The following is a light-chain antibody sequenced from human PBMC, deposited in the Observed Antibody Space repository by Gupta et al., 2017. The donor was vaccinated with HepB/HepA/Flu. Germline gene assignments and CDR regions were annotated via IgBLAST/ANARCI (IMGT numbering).Light chain of an antibody. CDR2: AAS. Sequence: DIQMTQSPSSVSASVGDRVTITCRASQGISSWLAWYQQKPGKAPKLLIYAASRLQSGVPSRFSRSGSGKGFPLPFRRLQAGDFATYYCQQANSFPITFGQGTRLEIK. J-gene: IGKJ5*01. CDR3: QQANSFPIT. V-gene: IGKV1-12*01. CDR1: QGISSW.